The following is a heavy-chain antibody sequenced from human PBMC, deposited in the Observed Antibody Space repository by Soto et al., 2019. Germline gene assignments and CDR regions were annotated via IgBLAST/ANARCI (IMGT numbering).Heavy chain of an antibody. CDR2: ISSSSSTI. CDR3: ARGYYDFWSGYYSPAPGYGMDV. J-gene: IGHJ6*02. V-gene: IGHV3-48*02. Sequence: PGGSLRLSCAASGFTFSSYSMNWVRQAPGKGLEWVSYISSSSSTIYYADSVKGRFTISRDNAKNSLYLQMNSLRDEDTAVYYCARGYYDFWSGYYSPAPGYGMDVWGQGTTVTV. CDR1: GFTFSSYS. D-gene: IGHD3-3*01.